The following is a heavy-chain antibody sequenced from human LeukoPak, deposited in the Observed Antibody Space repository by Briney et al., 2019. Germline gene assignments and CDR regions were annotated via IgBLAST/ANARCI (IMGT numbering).Heavy chain of an antibody. V-gene: IGHV3-21*01. Sequence: GSLRLSCAASGFTFSSYSMNWVRQAPGKGLEWVSSISSSSSYIYYADSVRGRFTISRDNAKNSLYLQMNSLRAEDTAVYYRARDGEYCTNGVCYTRVWHWGQGTLVTVSS. D-gene: IGHD2-8*01. CDR2: ISSSSSYI. CDR3: ARDGEYCTNGVCYTRVWH. CDR1: GFTFSSYS. J-gene: IGHJ4*02.